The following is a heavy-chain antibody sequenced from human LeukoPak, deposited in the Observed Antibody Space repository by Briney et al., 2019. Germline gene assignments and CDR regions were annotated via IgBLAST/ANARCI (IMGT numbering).Heavy chain of an antibody. Sequence: SETLSLTCTVSGGSISSSSYYWGWIRQPPGKGLEWIGNIYYSGSTYYNPSLKSRVTISVDTSKNQFSLKLSSVTAADTAVYYCARADRHIVVVTAIGAFDIWGQGTMVTVSS. J-gene: IGHJ3*02. D-gene: IGHD2-21*02. CDR2: IYYSGST. CDR3: ARADRHIVVVTAIGAFDI. V-gene: IGHV4-39*07. CDR1: GGSISSSSYY.